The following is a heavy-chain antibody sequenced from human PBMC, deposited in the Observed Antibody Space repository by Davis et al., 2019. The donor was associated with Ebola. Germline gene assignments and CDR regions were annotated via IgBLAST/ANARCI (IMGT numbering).Heavy chain of an antibody. CDR3: ARDLVVQGVRRWDGMDV. CDR1: GGTFSSYA. CDR2: IIPIFGTA. V-gene: IGHV1-69*06. J-gene: IGHJ6*02. Sequence: KISCAASGGTFSSYAISWVRQAPGQGLEWMGGIIPIFGTANYAQKFQGRVTITADKSTSTAYMELSSLRSEDTAVYYCARDLVVQGVRRWDGMDVWGQGTTVTVSS. D-gene: IGHD3-10*01.